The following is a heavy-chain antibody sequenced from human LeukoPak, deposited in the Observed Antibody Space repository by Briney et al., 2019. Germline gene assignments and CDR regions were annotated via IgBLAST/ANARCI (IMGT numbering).Heavy chain of an antibody. V-gene: IGHV3-74*01. Sequence: PGGSPRLSCEVSGFTFSNYWMHWVRRAPGKGLVWGSRFSTDGKTTNYADSVKGRFTIFRDNAKNTLFLQMNSLRAEDTALYYCARDTGRTGSRDGFDVWGQGTMVTVSS. D-gene: IGHD1-26*01. CDR3: ARDTGRTGSRDGFDV. J-gene: IGHJ3*01. CDR1: GFTFSNYW. CDR2: FSTDGKTT.